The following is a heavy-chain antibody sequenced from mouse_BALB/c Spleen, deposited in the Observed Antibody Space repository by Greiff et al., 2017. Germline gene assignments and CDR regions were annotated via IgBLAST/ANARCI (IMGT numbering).Heavy chain of an antibody. V-gene: IGHV1S56*01. CDR2: IYPGNVNT. CDR1: GYTFTSYY. CDR3: ARSDYFDY. J-gene: IGHJ2*01. Sequence: VKLQESGPELVKPGASVRISCKASGYTFTSYYIHWVKQRPGQGLEWIGWIYPGNVNTKYNEKFKGKATLTADKSSSTAYMQLSSLTSEDSAVYFCARSDYFDYWGQGTTLTVSS.